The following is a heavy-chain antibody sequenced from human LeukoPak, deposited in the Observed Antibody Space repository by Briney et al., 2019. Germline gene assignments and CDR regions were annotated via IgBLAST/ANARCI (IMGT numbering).Heavy chain of an antibody. J-gene: IGHJ4*02. CDR3: ARATVTRSFEY. CDR2: IIPTSGGT. CDR1: GYTFTGYY. D-gene: IGHD4-17*01. V-gene: IGHV1-2*02. Sequence: ASVKVSCKASGYTFTGYYIHWVRQAPGQGLEWMGWIIPTSGGTNYAQKFQGSVIMTRDTSISTAYMELSRLRSDDTAVYYCARATVTRSFEYWGQGTLVTVSS.